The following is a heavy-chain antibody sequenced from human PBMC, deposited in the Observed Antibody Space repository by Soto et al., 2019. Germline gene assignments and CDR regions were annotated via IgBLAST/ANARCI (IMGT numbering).Heavy chain of an antibody. CDR1: GFTFSDYY. J-gene: IGHJ3*02. V-gene: IGHV3-11*01. CDR3: ASVREQQLTDAFDI. Sequence: PGGSLRLSCAASGFTFSDYYMSWIRQAPGKGLEWVSYISSSGSTIYYADSVKGRFTISRDNAKNSLYLQMNSLRAEDTAVYYCASVREQQLTDAFDIWGQGTMVTVSS. CDR2: ISSSGSTI. D-gene: IGHD6-13*01.